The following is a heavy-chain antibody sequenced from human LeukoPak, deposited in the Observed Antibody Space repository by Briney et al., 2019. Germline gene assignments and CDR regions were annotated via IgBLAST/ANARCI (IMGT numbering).Heavy chain of an antibody. J-gene: IGHJ3*02. CDR3: ATDEGGDAFDI. CDR1: GGTFSSYA. CDR2: FDPEDGET. V-gene: IGHV1-24*01. Sequence: ASVKVSCKASGGTFSSYAISWVRQAPGKGLEWMGGFDPEDGETIYAQKFQGRVTMTEDTSTDTAYMELSSLRSEDTAVYYCATDEGGDAFDIWGQGTMVTVSS.